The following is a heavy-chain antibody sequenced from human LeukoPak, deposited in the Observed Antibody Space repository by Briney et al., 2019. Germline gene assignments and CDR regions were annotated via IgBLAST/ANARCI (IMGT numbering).Heavy chain of an antibody. CDR3: APKAGDY. J-gene: IGHJ4*02. CDR2: INQDGSAK. D-gene: IGHD6-25*01. CDR1: GFTLSSFW. V-gene: IGHV3-7*01. Sequence: GRSLRLSCAASGFTLSSFWMSWVRQAPGKGLEWVANINQDGSAKYYVDFVKGRFTISRDNAKNSLYLQMNSLRAEDTAVYYCAPKAGDYWGQGTLVTVSS.